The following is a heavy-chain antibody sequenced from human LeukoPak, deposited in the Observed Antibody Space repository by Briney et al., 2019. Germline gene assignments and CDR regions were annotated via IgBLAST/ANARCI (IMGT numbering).Heavy chain of an antibody. Sequence: PGGSLRLSYAASGFTFGSHEMHWVRQAPGKGLEWVSGISASGGSTYYADSVKGRFTISRDNSRNTFFLQMNSLRVENTALYYCASRDPCSGGSCYGIDYWGQGTLVTVSS. D-gene: IGHD2-15*01. J-gene: IGHJ4*02. CDR3: ASRDPCSGGSCYGIDY. V-gene: IGHV3-23*01. CDR1: GFTFGSHE. CDR2: ISASGGST.